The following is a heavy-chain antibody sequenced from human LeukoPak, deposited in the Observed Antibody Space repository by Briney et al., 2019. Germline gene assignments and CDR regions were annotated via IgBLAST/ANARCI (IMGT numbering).Heavy chain of an antibody. V-gene: IGHV4-59*08. D-gene: IGHD2-15*01. CDR1: GGSISSYY. Sequence: SETLSLTCTVSGGSISSYYWSWIRQPPGKGLEWIGYIYSSGSTNYNPSLKSRVTISIDTSKNQFSLKLSSVTAADTAVFYCARHVPYCSGGSCYFPLFDYWGQGTLVTVSS. CDR3: ARHVPYCSGGSCYFPLFDY. CDR2: IYSSGST. J-gene: IGHJ4*02.